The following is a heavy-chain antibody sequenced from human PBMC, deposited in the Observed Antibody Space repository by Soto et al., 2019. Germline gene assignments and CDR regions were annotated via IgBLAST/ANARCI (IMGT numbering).Heavy chain of an antibody. CDR1: GFTFSNYA. CDR2: ISGSGGKT. V-gene: IGHV3-23*01. Sequence: PGGSLRLSCAASGFTFSNYAMSWVRQAPGKGLEWVSGISGSGGKTNYADSVKGRFTISRDNSKNTLYLQMNSLRAQDTAVYYCGKDISTGKSYCYMDVCGKGTTGTVSS. J-gene: IGHJ6*03. D-gene: IGHD3-22*01. CDR3: GKDISTGKSYCYMDV.